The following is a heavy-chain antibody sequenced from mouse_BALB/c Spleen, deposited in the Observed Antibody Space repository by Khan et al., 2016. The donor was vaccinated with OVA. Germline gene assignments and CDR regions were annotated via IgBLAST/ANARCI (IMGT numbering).Heavy chain of an antibody. V-gene: IGHV1-63*02. D-gene: IGHD1-1*01. Sequence: QVQLKQSGAELVRPGTSVKMSCKTAGYTFTNYWIGWVKQRPGHGLEWIGDIYPGSGNTNYNEKFKGKATLTADTSSSTAYMHLSSLTTEDSAISYCDRPYYYRCIYDTMDAWGQGTSVTVSS. CDR2: IYPGSGNT. CDR1: GYTFTNYW. CDR3: DRPYYYRCIYDTMDA. J-gene: IGHJ4*01.